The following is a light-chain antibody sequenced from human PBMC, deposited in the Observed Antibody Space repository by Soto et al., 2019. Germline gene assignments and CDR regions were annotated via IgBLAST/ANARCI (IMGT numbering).Light chain of an antibody. V-gene: IGLV2-14*01. Sequence: QSALTQPASVSGSPGQSITISCTGTSSDIGGYNYVSWYQQHPGKAPKLMIYEVKNRPSGVSNRFSGSKSGNTASLTISGLQAEDEADYYCSSYTGSSTLGLFGGGTKLTVL. CDR3: SSYTGSSTLGL. CDR1: SSDIGGYNY. CDR2: EVK. J-gene: IGLJ2*01.